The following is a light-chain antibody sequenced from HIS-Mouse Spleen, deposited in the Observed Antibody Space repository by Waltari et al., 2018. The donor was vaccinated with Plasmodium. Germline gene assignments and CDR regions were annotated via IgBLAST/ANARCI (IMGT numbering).Light chain of an antibody. Sequence: QSALTQPASVSGSPRQSITISCTGTSSDVGSYNLFSWYQQPPGKAPKLMIYEGSKRPSGVSNRFSGSKSGNTASLTISGLQAEDEADYYCCSYAGSSTFVFGGGTKLTVL. CDR3: CSYAGSSTFV. V-gene: IGLV2-23*03. J-gene: IGLJ3*02. CDR2: EGS. CDR1: SSDVGSYNL.